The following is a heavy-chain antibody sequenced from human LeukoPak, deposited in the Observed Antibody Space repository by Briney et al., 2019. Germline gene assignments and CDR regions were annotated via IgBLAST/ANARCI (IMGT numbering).Heavy chain of an antibody. V-gene: IGHV1-18*04. D-gene: IGHD6-13*01. J-gene: IGHJ4*02. Sequence: ASVKVSCKASGYTFTGYYMHWVRQAPGQGLEWMGWISAYNGNTNYAQKLQGRVTMTTDTSTSTAYMELRSLRSDDTAVYYCAREWDIAAAGTDFDYWGQGTLVTVSS. CDR2: ISAYNGNT. CDR1: GYTFTGYY. CDR3: AREWDIAAAGTDFDY.